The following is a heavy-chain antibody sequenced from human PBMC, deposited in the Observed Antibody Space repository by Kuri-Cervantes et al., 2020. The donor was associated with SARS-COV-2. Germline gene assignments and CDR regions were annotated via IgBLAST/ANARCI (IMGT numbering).Heavy chain of an antibody. Sequence: GEALKISWAASAVTFSSYAMHWVRQAPGKGLEWVSSISSSSSYIYYADSVKGRFTISRDNAKNSLYLQMNSLRDEDTAVYYCARDLRPLELYYYYGMDVWGQGTTVTVSS. D-gene: IGHD4-17*01. CDR3: ARDLRPLELYYYYGMDV. CDR1: AVTFSSYA. V-gene: IGHV3-21*01. J-gene: IGHJ6*02. CDR2: ISSSSSYI.